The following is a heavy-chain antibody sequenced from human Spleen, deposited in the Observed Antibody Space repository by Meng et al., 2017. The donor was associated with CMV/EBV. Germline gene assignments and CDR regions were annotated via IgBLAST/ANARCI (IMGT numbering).Heavy chain of an antibody. CDR3: IRGSSGGAYYGLDV. CDR1: GFTFSGST. D-gene: IGHD6-19*01. Sequence: GGSLRLSGAASGFTFSGSTIYWVRQASGKGLEWVGRIRTKANNYATEYAASVKGRFTCSRDDSKSTAYLQINSLKTEDTAVYYCIRGSSGGAYYGLDVWGQGTTVTVSS. CDR2: IRTKANNYAT. J-gene: IGHJ6*02. V-gene: IGHV3-73*01.